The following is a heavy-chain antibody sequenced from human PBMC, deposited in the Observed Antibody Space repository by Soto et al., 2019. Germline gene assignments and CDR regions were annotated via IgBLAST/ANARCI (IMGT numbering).Heavy chain of an antibody. D-gene: IGHD6-19*01. CDR2: ISYDGSNK. CDR1: GFTFSSYG. V-gene: IGHV3-30*18. CDR3: AKDAGAVAGPPNDAFDI. J-gene: IGHJ3*02. Sequence: GGSLRLSCAASGFTFSSYGMHWVRQAPGKGLEWVAVISYDGSNKYYADSVKGRFTISRDNSKNTLYLQMNSLRAEDTAVYYCAKDAGAVAGPPNDAFDIWGQGTMVTVSS.